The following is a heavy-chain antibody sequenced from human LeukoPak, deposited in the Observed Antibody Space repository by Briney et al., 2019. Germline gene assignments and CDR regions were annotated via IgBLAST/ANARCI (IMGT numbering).Heavy chain of an antibody. CDR3: SKRGVLIRVILVGLHKEAYYFDS. CDR2: FNGSGGST. Sequence: GGSLRLSCAVSGITLSNYGRSWVRPAPGKVLELVAVFNGSGGSTNYADSVKGRFTISRDNAKNTLYLQMNSLRDEDTAVYFCSKRGVLIRVILVGLHKEAYYFDSWGQGALVTVYS. D-gene: IGHD3-10*01. V-gene: IGHV3-23*01. J-gene: IGHJ4*02. CDR1: GITLSNYG.